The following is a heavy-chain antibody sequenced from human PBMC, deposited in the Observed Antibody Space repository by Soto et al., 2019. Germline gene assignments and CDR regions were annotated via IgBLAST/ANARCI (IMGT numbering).Heavy chain of an antibody. CDR1: GGSISSSSSY. V-gene: IGHV4-39*01. CDR2: IYYLGNT. J-gene: IGHJ4*02. CDR3: AGLFPYLSSGYHLNY. Sequence: SETLSLTCTVSGGSISSSSSYWGWIRQPPGKGLEWVGSIYYLGNTYYNPSLGGRVSISVDKSKNQFSLNLNSVTAADTAVFYCAGLFPYLSSGYHLNYLGKGTLGTVSS. D-gene: IGHD3-22*01.